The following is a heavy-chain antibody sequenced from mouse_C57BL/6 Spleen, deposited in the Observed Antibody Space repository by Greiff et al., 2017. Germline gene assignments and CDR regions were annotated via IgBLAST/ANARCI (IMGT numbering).Heavy chain of an antibody. D-gene: IGHD2-3*01. J-gene: IGHJ4*01. CDR3: ARRDGYFGDYYAMDY. Sequence: EVMLVESGGGLVQPGGSLKLSCAASGFTFSDYYMYWVRQTPEKRLEWVAYISNGGGSTYYPDTVKGRFTISRDNAKNTLYLQMSRLNSEDTAMYYCARRDGYFGDYYAMDYWGQGTSVTVSS. V-gene: IGHV5-12*01. CDR1: GFTFSDYY. CDR2: ISNGGGST.